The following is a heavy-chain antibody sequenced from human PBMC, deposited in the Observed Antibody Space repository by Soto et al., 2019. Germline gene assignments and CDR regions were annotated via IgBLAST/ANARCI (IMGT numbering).Heavy chain of an antibody. J-gene: IGHJ4*02. CDR1: GFFFDDHA. CDR3: VSDSALDPPHTFDY. V-gene: IGHV3-9*01. CDR2: ISWNSANI. D-gene: IGHD2-15*01. Sequence: EVQLVESGGGLVHPGRSLTLSCAASGFFFDDHAMHWVRQVPGRGLEWVSGISWNSANIAYADSVEGRFTIFRDNAKNSLHLQMNSLRAEDTALYYCVSDSALDPPHTFDYWGQGTLVTVSS.